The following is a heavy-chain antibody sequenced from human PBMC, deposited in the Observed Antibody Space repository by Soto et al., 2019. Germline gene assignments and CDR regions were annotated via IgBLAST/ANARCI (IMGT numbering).Heavy chain of an antibody. J-gene: IGHJ6*03. CDR2: INAGNGNT. Sequence: ASGKVSCKASGYTFTSYAMHWVRQAPGQRLEWMGWINAGNGNTKYSQKFQGRVTITRDTSASTAYMELSSLRSEDTAVYYCARDLRYYGSGSYYRYYYYYMDVWGKGTTVTVYS. V-gene: IGHV1-3*01. CDR3: ARDLRYYGSGSYYRYYYYYMDV. D-gene: IGHD3-10*01. CDR1: GYTFTSYA.